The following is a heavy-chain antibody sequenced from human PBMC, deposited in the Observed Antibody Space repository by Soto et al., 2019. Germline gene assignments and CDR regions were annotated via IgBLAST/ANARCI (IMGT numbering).Heavy chain of an antibody. CDR3: ARGGDGDYVDY. Sequence: QVQLQQWGAGLLKPSETLSLTCAVYGGSFSGYYWSWIRQPPGKGLEWIGEINHSGSTNYNPSLKSRVTISVDTSKNQFSLGVSSVTAADTAVYYCARGGDGDYVDYWGQGTLVTVSS. CDR1: GGSFSGYY. D-gene: IGHD3-10*01. CDR2: INHSGST. V-gene: IGHV4-34*01. J-gene: IGHJ4*02.